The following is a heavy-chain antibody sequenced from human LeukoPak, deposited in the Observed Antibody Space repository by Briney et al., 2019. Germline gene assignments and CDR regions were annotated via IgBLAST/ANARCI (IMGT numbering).Heavy chain of an antibody. J-gene: IGHJ4*02. V-gene: IGHV3-23*01. D-gene: IGHD1-7*01. CDR1: GFTFSSQA. Sequence: GGSLRLSCAATGFTFSSQAMSWVRQAPGKGLEWVSDISVSGDNTYYADSVKGRFTISRDNSKNTLYLKMGSLRAEDMAVYYCARVYNWNYGIFDYWGQGTLVTVSS. CDR3: ARVYNWNYGIFDY. CDR2: ISVSGDNT.